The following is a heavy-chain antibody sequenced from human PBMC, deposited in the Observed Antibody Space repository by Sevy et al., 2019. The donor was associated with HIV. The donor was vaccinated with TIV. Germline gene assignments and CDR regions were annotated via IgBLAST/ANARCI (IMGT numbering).Heavy chain of an antibody. J-gene: IGHJ4*02. Sequence: GGSLRLSCVASGFSVRDNYMTWVRQAPGKGLEWVSLIYSGGSTYYADSVKGRFLISRVSSKNTLFLHMNSLRVGDTAVYYCARGGEAKDFDYWGRGTLVTVSS. CDR3: ARGGEAKDFDY. CDR1: GFSVRDNY. V-gene: IGHV3-53*01. CDR2: IYSGGST. D-gene: IGHD3-16*01.